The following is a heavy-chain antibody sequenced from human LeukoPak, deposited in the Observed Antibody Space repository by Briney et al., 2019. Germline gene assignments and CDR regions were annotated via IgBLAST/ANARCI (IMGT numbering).Heavy chain of an antibody. Sequence: GGSLRLSCAASGFTFSNYDMHCVRQAPGGGLEWVSAIGTAGDTYYPGSVKGRFTISRENDKNSLYLQMNNLRAGDTAVYYCARGDYGDYLTAAYFDYWGQGTLVTVSS. CDR1: GFTFSNYD. CDR2: IGTAGDT. V-gene: IGHV3-13*01. CDR3: ARGDYGDYLTAAYFDY. J-gene: IGHJ4*02. D-gene: IGHD4-17*01.